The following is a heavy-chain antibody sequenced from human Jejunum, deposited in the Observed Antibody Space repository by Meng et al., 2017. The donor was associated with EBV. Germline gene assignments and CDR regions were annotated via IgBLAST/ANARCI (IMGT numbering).Heavy chain of an antibody. CDR2: IDQYGRA. CDR3: ARLRVDPFDNWFDP. Sequence: LLQWAAGRLKTSETLSHTCGVYGGSFTDYSWGWIRQPPGKGPQWIGEIDQYGRANNNPSLKSRLTMSVDTSKNQFSLKLNSVTAADTAVYYCARLRVDPFDNWFDPWGQGILVTVSS. J-gene: IGHJ5*02. V-gene: IGHV4-34*01. CDR1: GGSFTDYS. D-gene: IGHD5-12*01.